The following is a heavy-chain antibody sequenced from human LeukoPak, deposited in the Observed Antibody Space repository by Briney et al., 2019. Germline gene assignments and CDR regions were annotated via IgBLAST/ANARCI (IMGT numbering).Heavy chain of an antibody. V-gene: IGHV3-23*01. CDR2: ISGSGGST. D-gene: IGHD6-19*01. Sequence: GESLKISCAASGFTFSSYAMSWVRQAPGKGLEWVSAISGSGGSTYYADSVKGRFTISRDNSKNTLYLQMNSLRAEDTAVYYCVRSYPGIAVAGPFDYWGQGTLVTVSS. J-gene: IGHJ4*02. CDR3: VRSYPGIAVAGPFDY. CDR1: GFTFSSYA.